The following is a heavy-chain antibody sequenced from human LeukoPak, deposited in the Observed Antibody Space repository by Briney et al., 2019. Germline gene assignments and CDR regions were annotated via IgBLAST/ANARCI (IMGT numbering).Heavy chain of an antibody. Sequence: GRSLRLSCAASGFTFSSYWMSWVRQAPGKGLEWVANIKQDGSEKYYVDSVKGRFTISRDNAKNSLYLQMNSLRAEDTAVYYCARTSYNWNYFNWFDPWGQGTLVTVSS. CDR3: ARTSYNWNYFNWFDP. CDR2: IKQDGSEK. CDR1: GFTFSSYW. J-gene: IGHJ5*02. D-gene: IGHD1-7*01. V-gene: IGHV3-7*01.